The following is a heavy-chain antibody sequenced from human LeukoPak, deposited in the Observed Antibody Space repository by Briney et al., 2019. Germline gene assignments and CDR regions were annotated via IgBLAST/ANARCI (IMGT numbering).Heavy chain of an antibody. CDR1: GYIFSSYD. Sequence: ASVKVSCKASGYIFSSYDINWVRQATEQGLEWMGWMNPNSGNKGYAQKFQGRVTMTRTTSISTAYMELSSLRSEDTAVYYCAVRGSGAGSGYPHFDYWGQGTLVTVSS. CDR2: MNPNSGNK. CDR3: AVRGSGAGSGYPHFDY. J-gene: IGHJ4*02. V-gene: IGHV1-8*01. D-gene: IGHD3-22*01.